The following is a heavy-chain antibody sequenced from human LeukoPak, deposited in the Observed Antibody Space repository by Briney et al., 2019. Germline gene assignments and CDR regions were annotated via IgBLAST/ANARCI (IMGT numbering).Heavy chain of an antibody. CDR3: ARSVNRACDI. V-gene: IGHV3-7*03. J-gene: IGHJ3*02. CDR2: INEDGSVT. Sequence: GGSLRLSCAASGFTSDSYSMRWVRQVPGKRLEWVATINEDGSVTYYVDSVRGRFTISRDNAKNSVYLRMSSLRVEDTAIYYCARSVNRACDIWGRGTMVIVSS. D-gene: IGHD3-3*01. CDR1: GFTSDSYS.